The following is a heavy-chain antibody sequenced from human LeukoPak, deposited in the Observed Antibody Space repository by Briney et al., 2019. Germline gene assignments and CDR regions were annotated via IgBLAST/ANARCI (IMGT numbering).Heavy chain of an antibody. J-gene: IGHJ4*02. CDR1: GGSISRSSYY. CDR3: AREGDGYNNYFDY. Sequence: SETLSLTCTVPGGSISRSSYYWGWIRQPPGNGLEWIGSIYYSGSTYYTPSRKSRVIISVDTSKNQSSLRLSSVTDADTAVYYCAREGDGYNNYFDYWGQGILVTVSS. D-gene: IGHD5-24*01. CDR2: IYYSGST. V-gene: IGHV4-39*07.